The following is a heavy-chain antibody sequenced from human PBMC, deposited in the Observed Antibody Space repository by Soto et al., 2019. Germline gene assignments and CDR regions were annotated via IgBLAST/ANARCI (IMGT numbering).Heavy chain of an antibody. D-gene: IGHD6-13*01. CDR2: INHSGST. Sequence: SETLSLTCAVYGGSFSGYYWSWIRQPPGKGLEWIGEINHSGSTNYNPSLKSRVTISVDTSKNQFSLKLSSVTAADTAVYYCARLLKYSSSWSNWFDPWGQGTLVT. CDR1: GGSFSGYY. V-gene: IGHV4-34*01. J-gene: IGHJ5*02. CDR3: ARLLKYSSSWSNWFDP.